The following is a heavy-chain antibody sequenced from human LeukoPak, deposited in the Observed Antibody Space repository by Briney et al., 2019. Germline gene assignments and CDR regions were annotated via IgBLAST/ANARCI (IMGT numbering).Heavy chain of an antibody. CDR2: INPGGTEK. V-gene: IGHV3-7*01. Sequence: GGSLRLSCAASGFTFSSYSMNWVRQALGKGLEWVGNINPGGTEKYYVDSVTGRFTISRDNAKNSLYLQMNSLRVEDTAVYYCARAQDTYRLHPWGQGTLVTVSS. CDR1: GFTFSSYS. D-gene: IGHD2-15*01. CDR3: ARAQDTYRLHP. J-gene: IGHJ5*02.